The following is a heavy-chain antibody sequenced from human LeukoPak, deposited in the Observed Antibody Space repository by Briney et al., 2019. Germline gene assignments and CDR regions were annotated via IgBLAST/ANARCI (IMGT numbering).Heavy chain of an antibody. J-gene: IGHJ5*02. CDR1: GYTFTDYH. CDR2: INPNTGGT. Sequence: GASVKVPCKASGYTFTDYHIHWVRQAPGQGLQWMGWINPNTGGTNFAPKFHGRVSMTRDTSISTAYMEFSSLTSDDTAVYYCARGDRKGKHYGPSGFFDPWGQGTLVTVSS. CDR3: ARGDRKGKHYGPSGFFDP. D-gene: IGHD4-17*01. V-gene: IGHV1-2*02.